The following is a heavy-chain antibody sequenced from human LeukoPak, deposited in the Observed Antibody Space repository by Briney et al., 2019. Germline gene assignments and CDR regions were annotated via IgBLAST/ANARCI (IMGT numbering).Heavy chain of an antibody. V-gene: IGHV1-2*02. D-gene: IGHD3-10*01. J-gene: IGHJ4*02. CDR3: ARALYYGSGSHYNEVFDY. Sequence: ASVKVSCKASGYTFTGYYMHWVRQAPGQGGEWMGWINPNSGGTNYAQKFQGRVTMTRDTSISTAYMELSRLRSDDTAVYYCARALYYGSGSHYNEVFDYWGQGTLVTVSS. CDR2: INPNSGGT. CDR1: GYTFTGYY.